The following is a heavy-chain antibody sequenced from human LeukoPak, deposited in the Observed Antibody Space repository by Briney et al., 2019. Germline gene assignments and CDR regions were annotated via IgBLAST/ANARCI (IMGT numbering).Heavy chain of an antibody. D-gene: IGHD3-10*01. CDR3: ARDMLGYYYGSGNYGSFDT. J-gene: IGHJ5*02. CDR2: IYYSGIT. CDR1: GDSISNHY. Sequence: SETLSLTCTVSGDSISNHYWTWIRQPPGKGLEWIGYIYYSGITGYNPSLRGRVTMSLDTSKNQFSLKLNSLTAADTAVYYCARDMLGYYYGSGNYGSFDTWGQGTLVTVSS. V-gene: IGHV4-59*11.